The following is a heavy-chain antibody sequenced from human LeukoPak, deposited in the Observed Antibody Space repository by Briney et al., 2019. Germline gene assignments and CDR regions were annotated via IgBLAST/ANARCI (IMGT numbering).Heavy chain of an antibody. CDR2: IYYSGST. CDR1: GGSFSGYY. Sequence: SETLSLTCAVYGGSFSGYYWSWIRQAPGKGLEWIGYIYYSGSTNYNPSLKSRVTISVDTSKNQFSLKLSSVTAADTAVYYCARDPQGVGWFDPWGQGTLVTVSS. V-gene: IGHV4-59*01. CDR3: ARDPQGVGWFDP. J-gene: IGHJ5*02. D-gene: IGHD1-26*01.